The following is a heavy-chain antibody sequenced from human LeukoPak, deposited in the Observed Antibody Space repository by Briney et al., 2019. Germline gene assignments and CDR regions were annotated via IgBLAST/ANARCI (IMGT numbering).Heavy chain of an antibody. Sequence: GGSLRLSCAASGFTFSSYAMSWVRQAPGKGLEWVSAISGSGGSTYYADSVKGRFTISRDKSKNTLYLQMNSLRADDTAVYYCAKEVEGYQLLSRKYYYYYMDVWGKGTTVTISS. CDR3: AKEVEGYQLLSRKYYYYYMDV. V-gene: IGHV3-23*01. D-gene: IGHD2-2*01. CDR2: ISGSGGST. CDR1: GFTFSSYA. J-gene: IGHJ6*03.